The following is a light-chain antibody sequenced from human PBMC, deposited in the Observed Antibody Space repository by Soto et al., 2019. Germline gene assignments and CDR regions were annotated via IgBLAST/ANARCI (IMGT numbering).Light chain of an antibody. J-gene: IGKJ1*01. Sequence: DIQMTQSPSTLSGSVGDRVTITCRASQTISSWLAWYQQKPGKAHKLLIYKASTLKSGVPSRFSGSGSGTEFTLTISSLQPDDFATYYCQQYNSYSAAFGQGTKVE. CDR1: QTISSW. CDR3: QQYNSYSAA. CDR2: KAS. V-gene: IGKV1-5*03.